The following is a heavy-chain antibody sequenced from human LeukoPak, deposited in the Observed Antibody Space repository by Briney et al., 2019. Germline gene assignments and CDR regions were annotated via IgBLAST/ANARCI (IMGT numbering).Heavy chain of an antibody. CDR2: IYYSGST. D-gene: IGHD3-3*01. CDR1: GGSISSSSYY. V-gene: IGHV4-39*07. CDR3: ARVGRTIFGVVIWDDYFDY. Sequence: KPSETLSLTCTVSGGSISSSSYYWGWIRQPPGKGLEWIGSIYYSGSTYYNPSLRSRVTISVDTSKNQFSLKLSSVTAADTAVYYCARVGRTIFGVVIWDDYFDYWGQGTLVTVSS. J-gene: IGHJ4*02.